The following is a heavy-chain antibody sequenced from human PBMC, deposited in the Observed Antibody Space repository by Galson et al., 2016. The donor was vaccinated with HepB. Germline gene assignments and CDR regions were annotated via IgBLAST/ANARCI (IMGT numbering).Heavy chain of an antibody. CDR2: INGRGSTT. Sequence: SLRLSCAGSGFIFRHHAMAWIRQAPGKGLEWVSGINGRGSTTYYADAVKGRFSTSRDNSKNTVFLPMDNLKVDDTAIYYCVKEGAWFGGDWFDPWGQGTLVTVS. CDR1: GFIFRHHA. CDR3: VKEGAWFGGDWFDP. D-gene: IGHD3-16*01. J-gene: IGHJ5*02. V-gene: IGHV3-23*01.